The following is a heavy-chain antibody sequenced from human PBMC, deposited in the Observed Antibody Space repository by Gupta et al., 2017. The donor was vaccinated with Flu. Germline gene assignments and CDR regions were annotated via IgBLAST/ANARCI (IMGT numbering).Heavy chain of an antibody. CDR1: YW. J-gene: IGHJ4*02. V-gene: IGHV3-7*01. D-gene: IGHD2-2*01. Sequence: YWTGWVRQMPGKGLEWGENIRGDGSEKYFVNTVKGRFTIDRDNAKNSQYMEMSSLREEDRAGYYCARGQFCNSLGCSYLDYWGQGSLVTVSS. CDR2: IRGDGSEK. CDR3: ARGQFCNSLGCSYLDY.